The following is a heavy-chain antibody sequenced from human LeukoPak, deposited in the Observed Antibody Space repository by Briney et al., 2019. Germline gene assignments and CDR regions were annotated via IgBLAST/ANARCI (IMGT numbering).Heavy chain of an antibody. CDR3: AKDQAGG. Sequence: GSLRLSCAASGFIFSDYGMLWVRQAPGKGLEWVSFIRSDGGQEFYADSVKGRFTISRDNSKNTLYLQMNNLRPEDTAIYYCAKDQAGGWGQGTLVTVSS. D-gene: IGHD4-23*01. V-gene: IGHV3-30*02. CDR1: GFIFSDYG. J-gene: IGHJ4*02. CDR2: IRSDGGQE.